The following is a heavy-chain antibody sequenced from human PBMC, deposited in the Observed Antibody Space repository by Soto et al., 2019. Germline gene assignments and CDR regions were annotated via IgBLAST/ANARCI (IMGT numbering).Heavy chain of an antibody. Sequence: KPSETLSLTCTVSGGSISSYYWSWIRQPPGKGLEWIGYIYYSGSTNYNPSLKSRVTISVDTSKNQFSLKLSSVTAADTAVYYCARGLTRDYDFWSGYYPNYYYYGMDVWGQGTTVTVSS. CDR1: GGSISSYY. V-gene: IGHV4-59*01. D-gene: IGHD3-3*01. J-gene: IGHJ6*02. CDR3: ARGLTRDYDFWSGYYPNYYYYGMDV. CDR2: IYYSGST.